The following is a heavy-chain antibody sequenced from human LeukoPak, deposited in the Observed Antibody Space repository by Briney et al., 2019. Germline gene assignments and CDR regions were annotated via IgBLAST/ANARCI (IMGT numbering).Heavy chain of an antibody. D-gene: IGHD3-10*01. CDR1: GYTFTDSY. J-gene: IGHJ4*02. CDR3: ARDGRLTIFVRGIITEGSPPKN. V-gene: IGHV1-2*02. Sequence: ASVKVSCKASGYTFTDSYMHWVRQAPGQGLEWMGWINPKTGGTNYAQRFQGRVTMTRDTSIRTHSLRSDDTAVYYCARDGRLTIFVRGIITEGSPPKNWGQGTLVTVSS. CDR2: INPKTGGT.